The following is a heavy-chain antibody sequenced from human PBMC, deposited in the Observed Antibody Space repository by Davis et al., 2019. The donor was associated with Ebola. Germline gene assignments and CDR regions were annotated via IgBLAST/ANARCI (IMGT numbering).Heavy chain of an antibody. V-gene: IGHV5-51*01. CDR1: GYTFTSYW. J-gene: IGHJ6*03. CDR3: ARRGWDLHYYYYMDV. Sequence: KVSCKASGYTFTSYWIGWVRQMPGKGLEWMGIIHPGHLDTRYSPSFQGQVTISVDKSTNTAFLQWSSLEDSDTAIYYCARRGWDLHYYYYMDVWGEGTTVTVS. D-gene: IGHD6-19*01. CDR2: IHPGHLDT.